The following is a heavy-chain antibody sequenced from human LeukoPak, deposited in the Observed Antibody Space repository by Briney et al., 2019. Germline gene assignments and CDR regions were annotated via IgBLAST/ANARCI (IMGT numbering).Heavy chain of an antibody. D-gene: IGHD3-22*01. Sequence: GGSLRLSXAASGFTVSTNYMSWVRQAPGKGLEWVSIIYSGGSIYYADSVKGRFTISRDSFKNSLYLQMNSLRAEDTALYYCAKNSDSSGTYFDHWGQGTLVTVSS. J-gene: IGHJ4*02. CDR1: GFTVSTNY. CDR2: IYSGGSI. V-gene: IGHV3-53*01. CDR3: AKNSDSSGTYFDH.